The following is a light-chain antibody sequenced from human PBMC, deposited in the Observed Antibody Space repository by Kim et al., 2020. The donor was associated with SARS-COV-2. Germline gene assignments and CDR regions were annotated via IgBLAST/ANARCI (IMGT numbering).Light chain of an antibody. Sequence: SYELTQPPSVSVAPGKTATITCGGFKIEVKSVHWYQQKPGQAPVLVIHYDSDRPSGIPERFSGSKSGNTATLTISRVEVGDEADYYCQVFDSSSDKYVVFGGGTKLTVL. CDR2: YDS. CDR3: QVFDSSSDKYVV. CDR1: KIEVKS. V-gene: IGLV3-21*04. J-gene: IGLJ2*01.